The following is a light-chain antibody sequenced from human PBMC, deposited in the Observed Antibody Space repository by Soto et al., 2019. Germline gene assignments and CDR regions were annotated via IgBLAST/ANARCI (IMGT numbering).Light chain of an antibody. CDR2: GAS. CDR3: QQSNSWPSII. CDR1: QSVRTK. V-gene: IGKV3-15*01. Sequence: IVMTQSPGTLPVSPGEGATLFCRSSQSVRTKLAWYQQRAGQAPRLLMYGASTRATGIPDRFSGSVSGTEFPLTLSSLQSEDFAEYYCQQSNSWPSIIFGQGTRLQIK. J-gene: IGKJ5*01.